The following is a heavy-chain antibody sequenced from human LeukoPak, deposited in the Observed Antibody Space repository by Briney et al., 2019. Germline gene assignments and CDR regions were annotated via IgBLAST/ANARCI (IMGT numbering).Heavy chain of an antibody. Sequence: PGGSLRPSCAASGFPFSNYGMHWVRQAPGKGLEWVAVISYDGSNEYYADSVKGRFPISRDNSKNTLYLQMNSLRAEDTAVYYCAGSWFYRDYFEYWGQGTLVTVSS. J-gene: IGHJ4*02. CDR3: AGSWFYRDYFEY. CDR2: ISYDGSNE. D-gene: IGHD3-10*01. V-gene: IGHV3-30*03. CDR1: GFPFSNYG.